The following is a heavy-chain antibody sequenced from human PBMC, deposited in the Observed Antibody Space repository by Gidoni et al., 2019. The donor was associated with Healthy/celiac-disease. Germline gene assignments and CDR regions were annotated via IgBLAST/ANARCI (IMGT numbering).Heavy chain of an antibody. V-gene: IGHV3-33*01. J-gene: IGHJ4*02. CDR3: AREGAEGLSTNYYFDY. CDR2: IWYDGSNK. Sequence: QVQLVESGGGVVQPGRSLRLSCAASGFTFLSYGMHWVRPAPGKGLEWVAVIWYDGSNKYYAESVKGRFTISRDNSKNTLYLQMNSLRAEDTAVYYCAREGAEGLSTNYYFDYWGQGTLVTVSS. D-gene: IGHD1-26*01. CDR1: GFTFLSYG.